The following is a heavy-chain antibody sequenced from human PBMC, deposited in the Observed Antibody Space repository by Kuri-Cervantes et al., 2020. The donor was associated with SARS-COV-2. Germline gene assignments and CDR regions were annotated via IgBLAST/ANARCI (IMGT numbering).Heavy chain of an antibody. CDR3: ARAGRWELLLGRLAYFDY. V-gene: IGHV3-21*01. Sequence: LSLTCAASGFTFSSYSMNWVRRAPGKGLEWVSSISSSSSYIYYADSVKGRFTISRDNAKNSLYLQMNSLRAEDTAVYYCARAGRWELLLGRLAYFDYWGQGTLVTVSS. D-gene: IGHD1-26*01. CDR1: GFTFSSYS. CDR2: ISSSSSYI. J-gene: IGHJ4*02.